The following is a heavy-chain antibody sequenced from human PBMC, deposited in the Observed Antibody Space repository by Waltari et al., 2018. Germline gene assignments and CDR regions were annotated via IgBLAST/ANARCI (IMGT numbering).Heavy chain of an antibody. CDR2: RKQDGSDK. Sequence: EVQLVESGGGLVQPGGSLRLSCAASGFTFSEFWMSWVRQAPGKGLEWVAYRKQDGSDKYYVESVKGRFTISRDNANNLLFLQMNSLRVDDTALYYCSSMDFWGKGTTVIVSS. V-gene: IGHV3-7*01. J-gene: IGHJ6*03. CDR1: GFTFSEFW. CDR3: SSMDF.